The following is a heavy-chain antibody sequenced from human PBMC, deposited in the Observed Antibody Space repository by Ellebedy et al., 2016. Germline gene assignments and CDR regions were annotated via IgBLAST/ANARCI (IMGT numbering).Heavy chain of an antibody. CDR3: ARDKAGSGGGFDY. CDR1: GGSISSYY. V-gene: IGHV4-59*01. D-gene: IGHD2-15*01. Sequence: SETLSLTXTVSGGSISSYYWSWIRQPPGKGLEWIGYIYYSGSTNYNPSLKSRVTISVDTSKNQFSLKLSSVTAADTAVYYCARDKAGSGGGFDYWGQGTLVTVSS. CDR2: IYYSGST. J-gene: IGHJ4*02.